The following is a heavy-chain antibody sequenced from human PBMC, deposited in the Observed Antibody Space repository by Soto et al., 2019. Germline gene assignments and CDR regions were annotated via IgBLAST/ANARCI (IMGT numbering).Heavy chain of an antibody. D-gene: IGHD3-22*01. CDR1: GFTFSSYG. CDR3: AKGLAYYYDSSGYYYDAFGI. Sequence: AGGSLRLSCAASGFTFSSYGMHWVRQAPGKGLEWVAVISYDGSNKYYADSVKGRFTISRDNSKNTLYLQMNSLRAEDTAVYYCAKGLAYYYDSSGYYYDAFGIWGQGTMVTVSS. V-gene: IGHV3-30*18. CDR2: ISYDGSNK. J-gene: IGHJ3*02.